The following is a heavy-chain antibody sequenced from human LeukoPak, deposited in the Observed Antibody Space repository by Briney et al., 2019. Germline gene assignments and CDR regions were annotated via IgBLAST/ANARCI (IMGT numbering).Heavy chain of an antibody. J-gene: IGHJ4*02. CDR2: ISSGGSTI. CDR3: ARDGYDYVWGSYGLDY. Sequence: GGSLRLSCAASGFTFSSYEMNWVRQAPGKGLEWVSYISSGGSTIYYADSVKGRFTISRDNAKNSLYLQMNSLRAEDTAVYYCARDGYDYVWGSYGLDYWGQGTLVTVSS. CDR1: GFTFSSYE. V-gene: IGHV3-48*03. D-gene: IGHD3-16*02.